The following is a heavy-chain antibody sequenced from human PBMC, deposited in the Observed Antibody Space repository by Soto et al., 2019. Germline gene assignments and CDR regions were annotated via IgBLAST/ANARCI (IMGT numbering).Heavy chain of an antibody. CDR2: INHSRST. D-gene: IGHD4-4*01. J-gene: IGHJ3*02. V-gene: IGHV4-34*01. CDR3: ARERETVTTSAFDI. CDR1: GRSFSGYY. Sequence: SETLSLTCAVSGRSFSGYYCSWIRQPPGKGLEWIGEINHSRSTNYNPSLKSRVNISVDTSKNKFSVKLSSVNDVDTAVYYCARERETVTTSAFDIWGQGTMVTVSS.